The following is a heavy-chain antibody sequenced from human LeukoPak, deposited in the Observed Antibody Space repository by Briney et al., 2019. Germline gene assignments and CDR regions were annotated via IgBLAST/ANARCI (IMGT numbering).Heavy chain of an antibody. D-gene: IGHD1-26*01. CDR1: GYTLTELS. V-gene: IGHV1-24*01. CDR3: ARNQWEHALLDY. Sequence: ASVKVSCKVSGYTLTELSMHWVRQAPGKGLEWMGGFDPEDGETIYAQKFQGRVTITADESTSTAYMELSSLRSEDTAVYYCARNQWEHALLDYWGQGTLVTVSS. CDR2: FDPEDGET. J-gene: IGHJ4*02.